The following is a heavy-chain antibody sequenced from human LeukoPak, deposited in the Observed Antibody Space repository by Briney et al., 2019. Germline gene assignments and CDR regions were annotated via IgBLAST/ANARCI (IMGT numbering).Heavy chain of an antibody. CDR1: GGSFSGYY. CDR3: ARLPHYDFWSGSHPKDY. CDR2: INHSGST. V-gene: IGHV4-34*01. J-gene: IGHJ4*02. D-gene: IGHD3-3*01. Sequence: SETLSLTCAVYGGSFSGYYWSWIRQPPGKGLEWIGEINHSGSTNYNPPLKSRVTISVDTSKNQFSLKLSSVTAADTAVYYCARLPHYDFWSGSHPKDYWGQGTLVTVSS.